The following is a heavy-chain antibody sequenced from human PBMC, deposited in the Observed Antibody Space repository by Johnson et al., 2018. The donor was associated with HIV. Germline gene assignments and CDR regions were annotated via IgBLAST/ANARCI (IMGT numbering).Heavy chain of an antibody. V-gene: IGHV3-9*01. CDR3: TTGSRIQFWFNDAFDI. D-gene: IGHD5-18*01. CDR1: GFTFDDYA. Sequence: VQLVESGGGLVQPGRSLRLSCAASGFTFDDYAMHWVRQAPGKGLEWVSGISWNSGSIGYADSVKGRFTISRDNAKNSLYLQMNSLKIEDTAVYYCTTGSRIQFWFNDAFDIWGQGTMVTVSS. CDR2: ISWNSGSI. J-gene: IGHJ3*02.